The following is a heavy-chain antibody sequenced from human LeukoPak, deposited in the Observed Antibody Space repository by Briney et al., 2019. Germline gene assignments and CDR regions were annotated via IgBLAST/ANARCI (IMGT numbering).Heavy chain of an antibody. CDR3: ARTHYDILTGYSINDFDY. CDR2: ISSSSSYI. J-gene: IGHJ4*02. D-gene: IGHD3-9*01. Sequence: GGSLRLSCAASGFTFSSYSMNWVRQAPGKGLEWVSSISSSSSYIYYADSVKGRFTISRDNAKNSLYLQMNSLRAEDTAVYYCARTHYDILTGYSINDFDYWGQGTLVTVSS. V-gene: IGHV3-21*01. CDR1: GFTFSSYS.